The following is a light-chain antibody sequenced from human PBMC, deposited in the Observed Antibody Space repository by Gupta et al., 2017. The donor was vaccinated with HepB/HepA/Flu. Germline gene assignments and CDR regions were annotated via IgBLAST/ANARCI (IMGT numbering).Light chain of an antibody. CDR1: SSNTGSNY. V-gene: IGLV1-47*01. J-gene: IGLJ3*02. CDR3: ATWDVDLRA. Sequence: SVLTQPPSASGTPGQRVTISCSGGSSNTGSNYVYWYQQFPGTAPKLLIYMNNKRPSGVPDRFSGSNSGTSASLAISGLRSEDEAEYFCATWDVDLRAFGGGSRLTVL. CDR2: MNN.